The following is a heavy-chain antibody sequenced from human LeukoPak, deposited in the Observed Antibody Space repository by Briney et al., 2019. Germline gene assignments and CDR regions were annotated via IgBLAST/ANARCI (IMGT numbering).Heavy chain of an antibody. V-gene: IGHV3-23*01. J-gene: IGHJ4*02. Sequence: GGSLRLSCAASGFTFSNYAMSWVRQAPGKGLEWVSAVGSDGRSTYSTDSLKGRFTISRDNSKNTVFLQMHNVTAEDTAVYYCAKPFGFLEWLYGGYYDSWGQGAHVTVSS. CDR3: AKPFGFLEWLYGGYYDS. CDR2: VGSDGRST. D-gene: IGHD3-3*01. CDR1: GFTFSNYA.